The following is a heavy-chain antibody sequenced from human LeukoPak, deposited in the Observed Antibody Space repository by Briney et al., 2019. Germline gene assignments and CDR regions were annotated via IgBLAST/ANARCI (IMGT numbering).Heavy chain of an antibody. J-gene: IGHJ4*02. CDR2: ISSGGQTI. CDR1: GFTFSSYE. CDR3: ARDPGYVGVQFDH. V-gene: IGHV3-48*03. D-gene: IGHD5-12*01. Sequence: PGRSLRLSCAASGFTFSSYEMNWVRQAPGKGLEWVSYISSGGQTIFYADSVRGRFTISRDDTKNSMYLQMNSLSAEDTAIYYCARDPGYVGVQFDHWGQGTLVTVSS.